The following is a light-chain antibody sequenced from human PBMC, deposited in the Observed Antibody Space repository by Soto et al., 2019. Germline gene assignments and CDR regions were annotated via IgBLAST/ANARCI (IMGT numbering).Light chain of an antibody. Sequence: QSALTQPPSASGTPGQRVTISCSGSSSNIGSNYAYWYQQLPGTAPKLLIYRNNQRPSGVPDRFSGSKSGTSASLAISGLRSEDEADYYCAAWDDSLSGLFGTGTKVTVL. CDR2: RNN. CDR1: SSNIGSNY. V-gene: IGLV1-47*01. CDR3: AAWDDSLSGL. J-gene: IGLJ1*01.